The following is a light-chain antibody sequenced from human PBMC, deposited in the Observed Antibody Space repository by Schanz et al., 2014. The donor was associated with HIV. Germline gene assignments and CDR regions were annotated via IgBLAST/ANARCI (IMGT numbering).Light chain of an antibody. J-gene: IGLJ2*01. V-gene: IGLV2-14*03. CDR3: SSYAGGNKLI. CDR1: SSDIGGYNY. Sequence: QSVLTQPASVSGSPGQSITISCTGTSSDIGGYNYVSWYQQHPGKAPKFMIYDVSNRPSGVSNRFSGSKSGNTASLTISGLQAEDEADYYCSSYAGGNKLIFGGGTKLTVL. CDR2: DVS.